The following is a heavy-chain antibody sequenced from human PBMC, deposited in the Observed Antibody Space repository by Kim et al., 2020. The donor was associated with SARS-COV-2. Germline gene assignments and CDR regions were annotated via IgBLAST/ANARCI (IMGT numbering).Heavy chain of an antibody. CDR3: ARGSGHSSPDY. J-gene: IGHJ4*02. V-gene: IGHV3-74*01. CDR2: T. Sequence: TNYADYVKGRFTISRDNAKNTLYLQMNGLRAEDTAVYYCARGSGHSSPDYWGQGTLVTVSS. D-gene: IGHD3-22*01.